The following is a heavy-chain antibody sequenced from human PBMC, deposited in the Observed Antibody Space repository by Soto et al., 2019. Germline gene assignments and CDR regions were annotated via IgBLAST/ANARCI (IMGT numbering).Heavy chain of an antibody. CDR2: INPSGGSA. CDR3: AREPYSSGWPFDY. J-gene: IGHJ4*02. Sequence: QVQLVQSGAEVKKPGASVKGSCKASGYTFTSYYLHWVRQAPGQGLEWIGMINPSGGSATYPQKFQGRVSATRDTSTNTLYMELTSLMSEDTAMYYSAREPYSSGWPFDYWGQGTLVTVSS. D-gene: IGHD6-19*01. CDR1: GYTFTSYY. V-gene: IGHV1-46*01.